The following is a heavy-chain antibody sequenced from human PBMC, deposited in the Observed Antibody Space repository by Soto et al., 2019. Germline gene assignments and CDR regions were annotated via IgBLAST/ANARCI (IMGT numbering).Heavy chain of an antibody. CDR3: AREDGVVGSSSAFDH. Sequence: GGSLRLSCVFSGFTFSTYTMNWVRQAPGKGLEWVSSINGRSNYVYYADSVKGQFTISRDNAKNSLYLQMNRLRAEDTAIYYCAREDGVVGSSSAFDHWGLGTLVTVSS. J-gene: IGHJ4*02. CDR2: INGRSNYV. CDR1: GFTFSTYT. D-gene: IGHD1-26*01. V-gene: IGHV3-21*01.